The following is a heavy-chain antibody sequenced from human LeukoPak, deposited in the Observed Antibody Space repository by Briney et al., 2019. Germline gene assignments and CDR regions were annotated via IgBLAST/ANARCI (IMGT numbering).Heavy chain of an antibody. CDR2: INYRGTT. V-gene: IGHV4-59*08. J-gene: IGHJ4*02. CDR3: ARYRDGDRDISLDI. D-gene: IGHD4-17*01. CDR1: GDSMTSDY. Sequence: PSETLSLTCTVSGDSMTSDYWSWIRQPPGKGLEWIGFINYRGTTSYNPSLTSRVAISRDMSKNQFALSLNSVPAADTAVYYCARYRDGDRDISLDIWGQGTLVTVSS.